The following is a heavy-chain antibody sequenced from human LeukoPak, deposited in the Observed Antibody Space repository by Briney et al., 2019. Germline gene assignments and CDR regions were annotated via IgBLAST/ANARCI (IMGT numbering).Heavy chain of an antibody. J-gene: IGHJ6*03. CDR1: GDTFSSYA. V-gene: IGHV1-69*05. CDR2: FIPMFGTA. Sequence: ASVKVSCKASGDTFSSYAVSWVRQAPGQGLEWMGGFIPMFGTADYRQKFQDRVSITMDESTTTAYMELSSLTSEDTAVYYCARVKLGRPYGSTGDFYNVDVWGKGTTVTVSS. D-gene: IGHD3-10*01. CDR3: ARVKLGRPYGSTGDFYNVDV.